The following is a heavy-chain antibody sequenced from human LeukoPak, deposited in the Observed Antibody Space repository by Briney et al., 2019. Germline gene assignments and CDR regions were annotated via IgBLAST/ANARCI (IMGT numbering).Heavy chain of an antibody. V-gene: IGHV1-2*02. CDR3: TTAHYDSSGHFDY. J-gene: IGHJ4*02. D-gene: IGHD3-22*01. CDR1: GYTFTGYY. Sequence: ASVKVSCKVSGYTFTGYYMHWVRQAPGQGLEWMGWINPNSGGTNYAQKFQGRVTMTRDTSISTAYMELSRLRSDDTAVYYCTTAHYDSSGHFDYWGQGTLVTVSS. CDR2: INPNSGGT.